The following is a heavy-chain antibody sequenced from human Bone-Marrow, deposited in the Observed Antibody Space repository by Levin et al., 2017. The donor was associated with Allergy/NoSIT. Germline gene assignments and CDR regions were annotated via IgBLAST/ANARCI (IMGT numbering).Heavy chain of an antibody. V-gene: IGHV4-59*01. CDR1: GGSISSYY. Sequence: SETLSLTCTVSGGSISSYYWSWIRQPPGKGLEWIGYIYYSGSTNYNPSLKSRVTISVDTSKNQFSLKLSSVTAADTAVYYCARDTHNKVIAVAGTWIAGFDPWGQGTLVTVSS. D-gene: IGHD6-19*01. CDR2: IYYSGST. CDR3: ARDTHNKVIAVAGTWIAGFDP. J-gene: IGHJ5*02.